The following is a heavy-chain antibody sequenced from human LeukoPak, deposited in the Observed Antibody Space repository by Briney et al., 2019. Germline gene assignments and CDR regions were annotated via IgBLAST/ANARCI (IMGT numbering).Heavy chain of an antibody. CDR2: ISNNGGYT. V-gene: IGHV3-23*01. CDR1: GFTFSSYA. D-gene: IGHD3-3*01. J-gene: IGHJ4*02. CDR3: ARGPDPFWSGYGNIDY. Sequence: PGGSLRLSCAASGFTFSSYAMSWVRQAPGKGLEWVSAISNNGGYTYYADSVQGRFTISRDNSKSTLCLQMNSLRAEDTAVYYCARGPDPFWSGYGNIDYWGQGTLVTVSS.